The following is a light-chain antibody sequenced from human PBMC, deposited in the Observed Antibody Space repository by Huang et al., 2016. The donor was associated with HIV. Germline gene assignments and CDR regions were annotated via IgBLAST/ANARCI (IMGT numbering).Light chain of an antibody. CDR3: QQYYTYPPIT. V-gene: IGKV1-8*01. CDR2: AAS. CDR1: QHISNY. J-gene: IGKJ5*01. Sequence: AIRMTQSPSSLSASTGDRVTITCRASQHISNYLAWYQQKPGKSPKLLIYAASTLQSGVQSRFNGSGSGSDFTLTITCLQSEDFATYYCQQYYTYPPITFGQGTRLEIK.